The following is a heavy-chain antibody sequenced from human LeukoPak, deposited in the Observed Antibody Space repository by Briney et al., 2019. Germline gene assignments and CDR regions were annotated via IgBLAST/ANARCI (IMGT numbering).Heavy chain of an antibody. CDR2: INGSGDAA. V-gene: IGHV3-23*01. J-gene: IGHJ4*02. CDR3: AKSDCGSDGCKLLNY. D-gene: IGHD2-21*01. Sequence: GGSLRLSCAASGFIFSHYTMTWVRQAPGKGLEWVSSINGSGDAAKYADFVMGRFTIFRDNSKNTVSLQMNSLRAEDTAVYYCAKSDCGSDGCKLLNYWGQGTLVMASS. CDR1: GFIFSHYT.